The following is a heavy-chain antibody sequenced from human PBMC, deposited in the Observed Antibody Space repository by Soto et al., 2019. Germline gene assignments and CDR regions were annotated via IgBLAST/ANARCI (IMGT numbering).Heavy chain of an antibody. CDR2: ISGSGGST. CDR1: GFTFSSYA. D-gene: IGHD3-22*01. Sequence: PGGSLRLSCAASGFTFSSYAMSWVRQAPGKGLEWVSAISGSGGSTYYADSVKGRFTISRDNSKNTLYLQMNSLRAEDTAVYYCAKDRVVPLEYYYDSSGYYYTEYFQHWGQGTLVTVSS. CDR3: AKDRVVPLEYYYDSSGYYYTEYFQH. V-gene: IGHV3-23*01. J-gene: IGHJ1*01.